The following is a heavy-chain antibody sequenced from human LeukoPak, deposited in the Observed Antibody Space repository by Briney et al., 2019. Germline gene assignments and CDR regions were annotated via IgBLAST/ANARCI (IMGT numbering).Heavy chain of an antibody. CDR1: GYTFTGYY. D-gene: IGHD1-14*01. CDR3: ARRRKITSEADY. Sequence: ASVKVSCKASGYTFTGYYMHWVRQAPGQGLEGMGWINPNSGGTNYAQKFQGRVTVTRDTSISTAYMELSRLRSDDTAVYYCARRRKITSEADYWGQGTLVTVSS. V-gene: IGHV1-2*02. J-gene: IGHJ4*02. CDR2: INPNSGGT.